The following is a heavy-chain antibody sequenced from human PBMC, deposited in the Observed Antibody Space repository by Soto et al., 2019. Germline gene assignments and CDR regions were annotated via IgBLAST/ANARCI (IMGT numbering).Heavy chain of an antibody. J-gene: IGHJ2*01. CDR1: GFTFSSYG. Sequence: QVQLVESGGGVVQPGRSLRLSCATSGFTFSSYGMHWVRQGPGKGLEWVAVIWYDGTNKYYADSVNGRFTISRDDSKNTLYLQMHILRAEDTAVYYCARGPVTAVTTWGDWYFDLWGRGTLVTVSS. CDR2: IWYDGTNK. D-gene: IGHD4-17*01. CDR3: ARGPVTAVTTWGDWYFDL. V-gene: IGHV3-33*01.